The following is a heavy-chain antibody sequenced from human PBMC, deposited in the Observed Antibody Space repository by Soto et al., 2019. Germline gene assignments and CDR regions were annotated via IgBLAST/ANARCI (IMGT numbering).Heavy chain of an antibody. CDR2: ISYDGSNK. CDR1: GFTFSSYA. D-gene: IGHD3-22*01. J-gene: IGHJ4*02. V-gene: IGHV3-30-3*01. CDR3: ARGLTYYYDSSGYY. Sequence: QVQLVESGGGVVQPGRSLRLSCAASGFTFSSYAMHWVRQAPGKGLEWVAVISYDGSNKYYADSVKGRFTISRDNSKNTLYLQMNSLRAEDTAVYYCARGLTYYYDSSGYYWGQGTLVTVSS.